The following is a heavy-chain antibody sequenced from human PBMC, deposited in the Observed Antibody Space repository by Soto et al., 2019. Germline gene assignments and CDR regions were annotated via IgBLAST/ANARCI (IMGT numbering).Heavy chain of an antibody. CDR1: GYSFTTYW. J-gene: IGHJ4*02. D-gene: IGHD1-1*01. Sequence: PGESLKISCKGSGYSFTTYWIGWVRQMPGKCLEWIGFIYPGDSDTRYSPSFRGQVTISADKSINTAYLQWSSLKASDTAMYYCARQDNWNDPFDYWGQGTLVTVSS. CDR2: IYPGDSDT. CDR3: ARQDNWNDPFDY. V-gene: IGHV5-51*01.